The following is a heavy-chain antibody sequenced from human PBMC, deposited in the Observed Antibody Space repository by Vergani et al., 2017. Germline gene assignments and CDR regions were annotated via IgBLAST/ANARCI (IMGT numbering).Heavy chain of an antibody. CDR3: AREPYDSXGYSPPNYYYCMDV. CDR2: IIPIFGTA. CDR1: GGTFSSYA. D-gene: IGHD3-22*01. Sequence: QVQLVQSGAEVKKPGSSVKVSCKASGGTFSSYAISWVRQAPGQGLEWMGRIIPIFGTANYAQKFQGRVTITADESTSTAYMELSSLRSEDTAVYYCAREPYDSXGYSPPNYYYCMDVWGQGTTVTVSS. J-gene: IGHJ6*02. V-gene: IGHV1-69*13.